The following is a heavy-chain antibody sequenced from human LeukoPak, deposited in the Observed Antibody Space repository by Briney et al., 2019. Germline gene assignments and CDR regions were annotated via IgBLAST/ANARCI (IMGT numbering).Heavy chain of an antibody. V-gene: IGHV1-8*01. D-gene: IGHD3-16*02. Sequence: ASVRVSCKASGYTFTSYDINWVRQATGQGLEWMGWMNPNSGNTGYAQKFQGRVTMTRNTSISTAYMELSRLRSDDTAVYYCARVRGYVWGSYRYTSLFDYWGQGTLVTVSS. CDR3: ARVRGYVWGSYRYTSLFDY. CDR1: GYTFTSYD. J-gene: IGHJ4*02. CDR2: MNPNSGNT.